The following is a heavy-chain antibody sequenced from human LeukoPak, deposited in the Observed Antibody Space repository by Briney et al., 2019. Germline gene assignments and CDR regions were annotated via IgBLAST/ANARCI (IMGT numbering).Heavy chain of an antibody. J-gene: IGHJ4*02. CDR3: ARDYYDSSGYYRHPYYFDY. CDR1: GGSISSYY. D-gene: IGHD3-22*01. V-gene: IGHV4-59*12. Sequence: SETLSLTCTVSGGSISSYYWSWIRQPPGKGLEWIGYIYYSGSTNYNPSLKSRVTIPVDTSKNQFSLKLSSVTAADTAVYYCARDYYDSSGYYRHPYYFDYWGQGTLVTVSS. CDR2: IYYSGST.